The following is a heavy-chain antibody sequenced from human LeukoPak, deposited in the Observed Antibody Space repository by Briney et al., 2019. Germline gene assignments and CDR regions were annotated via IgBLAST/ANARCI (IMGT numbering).Heavy chain of an antibody. J-gene: IGHJ6*03. CDR3: AKEGGYDSYYYMDV. V-gene: IGHV3-23*01. Sequence: GGSLRLSCAASGFTFSSYGMSWVRQAPGKGLEWVSAISGSGGSTYYADSVKGRFTISRDNSKNTLYLQMNSLRAEDTAVYYCAKEGGYDSYYYMDVWGKGTTVTVSS. D-gene: IGHD5-12*01. CDR2: ISGSGGST. CDR1: GFTFSSYG.